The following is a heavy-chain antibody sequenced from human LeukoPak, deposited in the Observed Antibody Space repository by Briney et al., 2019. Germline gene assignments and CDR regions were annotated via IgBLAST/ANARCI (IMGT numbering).Heavy chain of an antibody. V-gene: IGHV4-34*01. Sequence: SETLSLTCAVYGESFSGYYWSWIRQPPGKGLEWIGEINHSGSTNYNPSLKSRVTISVDTSKNQFSLKLSSVTAADTAVYYCARGGHGSGSPYYYYGMDVWGQGTTVTVSS. D-gene: IGHD3-10*01. CDR2: INHSGST. J-gene: IGHJ6*02. CDR3: ARGGHGSGSPYYYYGMDV. CDR1: GESFSGYY.